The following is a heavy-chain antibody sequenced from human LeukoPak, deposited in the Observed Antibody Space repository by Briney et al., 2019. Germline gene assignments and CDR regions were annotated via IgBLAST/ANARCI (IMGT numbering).Heavy chain of an antibody. CDR1: GGSISSGSYY. V-gene: IGHV4-61*02. CDR2: IYTSGST. D-gene: IGHD1-1*01. Sequence: SETLSLTCTVSGGSISSGSYYWSWVRQPAGRGLEWIGRIYTSGSTNYNPSLTCRFTISLDTSKNQFSLKLSSVTAADTAVYYCARDGEGERNDAFDIWGQGTMVTVSS. J-gene: IGHJ3*02. CDR3: ARDGEGERNDAFDI.